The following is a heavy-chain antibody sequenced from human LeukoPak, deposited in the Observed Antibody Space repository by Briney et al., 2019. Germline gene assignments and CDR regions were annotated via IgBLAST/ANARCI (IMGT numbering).Heavy chain of an antibody. CDR2: ISSSSSYI. CDR3: ARAVYGFDAFDI. Sequence: GGSLRLSCAASGFTFSSYSMNWVRQAPGKGLEWVSSISSSSSYISYADSVKGRFTLSRDKAKNSLYLQMNSLRAEDTAVYYCARAVYGFDAFDIWGQGTMVTVSS. CDR1: GFTFSSYS. D-gene: IGHD4-17*01. V-gene: IGHV3-21*01. J-gene: IGHJ3*02.